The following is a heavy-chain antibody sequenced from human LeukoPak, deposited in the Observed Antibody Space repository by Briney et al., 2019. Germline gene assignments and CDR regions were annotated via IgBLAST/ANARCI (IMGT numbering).Heavy chain of an antibody. V-gene: IGHV1-3*01. CDR3: ARDRYSSGGDY. CDR1: GYTFTSYA. CDR2: INAGNGNT. D-gene: IGHD6-19*01. Sequence: ASVTVSCTASGYTFTSYAMHWVRQAPGQGLEWMGWINAGNGNTKYSQKFQGRVTITRDTSASTAYMELSSLRSEDTAVYYCARDRYSSGGDYWGQGTLVTVSS. J-gene: IGHJ4*02.